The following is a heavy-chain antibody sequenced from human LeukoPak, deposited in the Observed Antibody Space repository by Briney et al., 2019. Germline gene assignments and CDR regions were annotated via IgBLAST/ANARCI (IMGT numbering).Heavy chain of an antibody. J-gene: IGHJ4*02. D-gene: IGHD5-18*01. CDR1: GFTVSRNY. CDR2: IYSGGST. CDR3: AKGYSYGLDF. Sequence: GGSLRLSCAASGFTVSRNYMTWVRQAAGKSLEWVSVIYSGGSTYYADSVKGRFTISRDNSKNTLFLQMNSLRAEDTALYYCAKGYSYGLDFWGQGTLVTVSS. V-gene: IGHV3-53*01.